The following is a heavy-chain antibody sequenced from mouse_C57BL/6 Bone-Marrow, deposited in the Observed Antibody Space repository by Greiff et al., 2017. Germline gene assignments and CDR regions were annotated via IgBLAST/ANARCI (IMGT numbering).Heavy chain of an antibody. CDR3: ARIFPCYYYGSSYDWYFGV. J-gene: IGHJ1*03. D-gene: IGHD1-1*01. V-gene: IGHV2-2*01. CDR1: GFSLTSYG. CDR2: IWSGGST. Sequence: QVQLKQSGPGLVQPSQSLSITCTVSGFSLTSYGVHWVRQSPGKGLEWLGVIWSGGSTDYNAAFISRLSISKDNSKSQVFFKMNSLQADDTAIYYCARIFPCYYYGSSYDWYFGVWGTGTTVTVSS.